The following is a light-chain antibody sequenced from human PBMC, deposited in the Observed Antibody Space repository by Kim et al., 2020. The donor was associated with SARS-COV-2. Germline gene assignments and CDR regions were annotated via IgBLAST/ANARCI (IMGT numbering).Light chain of an antibody. CDR3: QQYGSDPQA. CDR1: QDISNY. Sequence: DIQMTQSPSSLFASVGDRVTITCRASQDISNYLLWFQQKPGKAPKSLIYEASTLKSGVPSRFSGSGSGTDFTLTINSLQPEDFATYYCQQYGSDPQAFGQGTRLEIK. CDR2: EAS. J-gene: IGKJ5*01. V-gene: IGKV1-16*01.